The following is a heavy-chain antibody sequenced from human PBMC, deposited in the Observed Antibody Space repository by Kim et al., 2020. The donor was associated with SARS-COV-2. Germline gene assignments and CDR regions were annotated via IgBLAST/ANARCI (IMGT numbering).Heavy chain of an antibody. CDR1: GYTFTSYS. Sequence: ASVKVSCKASGYTFTSYSMNWVRQAPGQGLEWMGLINTNTGNPTYAQGFTGRVVFSLDTSVSTAYLQISSLKAEDTAVYYCARAEFFWSSSYMDVWGKGTTVTVSS. J-gene: IGHJ6*03. V-gene: IGHV7-4-1*02. CDR2: INTNTGNP. D-gene: IGHD3-3*01. CDR3: ARAEFFWSSSYMDV.